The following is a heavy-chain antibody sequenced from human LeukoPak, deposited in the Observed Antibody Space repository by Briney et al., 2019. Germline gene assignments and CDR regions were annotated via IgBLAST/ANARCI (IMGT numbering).Heavy chain of an antibody. J-gene: IGHJ5*02. V-gene: IGHV1-2*02. D-gene: IGHD3-9*01. CDR1: GYTFTGYY. Sequence: ASVKVSCKASGYTFTGYYMHWVRQAPGQGLEWMGWINPNSGGTNYAQKFQGRVTMTRDTSISTAFMELRSLRFDDTATYYCAKDWHILTGRNCFDPWGQGTLVIVSS. CDR2: INPNSGGT. CDR3: AKDWHILTGRNCFDP.